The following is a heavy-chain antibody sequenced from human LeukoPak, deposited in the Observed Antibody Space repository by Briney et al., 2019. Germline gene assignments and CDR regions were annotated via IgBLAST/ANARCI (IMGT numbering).Heavy chain of an antibody. CDR2: ISGNNGYT. D-gene: IGHD1-7*01. CDR1: GYTFTSYG. Sequence: ASVKVPCKASGYTFTSYGISWVRRAPGQGLEWMGWISGNNGYTNYAQKVQGRVTMTTDTSTSTAYMELRSLRSDDTAVYYCAREAFDSWNYRFDYWGQGTQVTVSS. CDR3: AREAFDSWNYRFDY. V-gene: IGHV1-18*01. J-gene: IGHJ4*02.